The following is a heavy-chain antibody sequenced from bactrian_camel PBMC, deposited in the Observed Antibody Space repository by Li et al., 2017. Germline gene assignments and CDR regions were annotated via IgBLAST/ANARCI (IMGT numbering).Heavy chain of an antibody. V-gene: IGHV3S1*01. CDR3: AIGLHLEIMGSWADADFEY. CDR1: GGSLRRYC. J-gene: IGHJ4*01. CDR2: LYIGGGST. D-gene: IGHD1*01. Sequence: VQLVESGGGSVQAGGSLTLSCAVSGGSLRRYCVAWFRQFPGKEREGVAALYIGGGSTYYADSVKGRFTISHDNAKNMLYLDMNSLKPEDTAMYYCAIGLHLEIMGSWADADFEYWGQGTQVTVS.